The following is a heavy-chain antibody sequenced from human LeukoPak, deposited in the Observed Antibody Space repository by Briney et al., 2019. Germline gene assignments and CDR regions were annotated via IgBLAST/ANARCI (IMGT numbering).Heavy chain of an antibody. CDR1: GFTFSSYW. J-gene: IGHJ4*02. D-gene: IGHD2-15*01. V-gene: IGHV3-7*01. CDR3: ARVPRVVVVAATCFDY. Sequence: GGSLRLSCAASGFTFSSYWMTSVRQAPGKGLEWVANIKQDGSEKYYVDSVKGRFTISRDNAKNSLSLQMNSLRADDTAVYYCARVPRVVVVAATCFDYWGQGTLVTVSS. CDR2: IKQDGSEK.